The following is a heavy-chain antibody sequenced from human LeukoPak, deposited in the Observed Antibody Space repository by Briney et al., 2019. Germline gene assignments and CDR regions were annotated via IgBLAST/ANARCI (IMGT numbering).Heavy chain of an antibody. CDR2: ISCSGGST. CDR1: GFTFRSYP. CDR3: AKERTQTTSFDY. J-gene: IGHJ4*02. V-gene: IGHV3-23*01. Sequence: PGGSLRLSCAASGFTFRSYPMNWVRQAPGKGLEWVSTISCSGGSTYYADSVKGRFTISRDNSKNTLYLQMNRLRAEDTAVYYCAKERTQTTSFDYWGQGTLVSVSS. D-gene: IGHD2/OR15-2a*01.